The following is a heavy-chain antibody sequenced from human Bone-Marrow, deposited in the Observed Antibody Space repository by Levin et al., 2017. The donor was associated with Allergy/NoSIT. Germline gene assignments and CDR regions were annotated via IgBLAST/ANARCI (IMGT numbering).Heavy chain of an antibody. V-gene: IGHV3-7*01. CDR3: AGDSFSTSSGLDYYYGLDV. J-gene: IGHJ6*02. D-gene: IGHD6-6*01. Sequence: PGGSLRLSCAASGFTLSQYWMTWVRQAPGKGLEWVAKIKPDGSEKYYVDSVKGRFTISRDNTRKSLSLEMNNLRSADTAVYFCAGDSFSTSSGLDYYYGLDVWGQGTTVTVSS. CDR1: GFTLSQYW. CDR2: IKPDGSEK.